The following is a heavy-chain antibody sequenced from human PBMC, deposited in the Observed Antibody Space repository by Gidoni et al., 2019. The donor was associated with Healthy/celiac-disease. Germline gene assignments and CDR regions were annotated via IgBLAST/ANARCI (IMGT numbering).Heavy chain of an antibody. Sequence: QVQLVESGGGVVQPGRSLRLSCAASGFTFSSYGMHWVRQAPGKGLEWVAVIWYDGSNKYYADSVKGRFTISRDNSKNTLYLQMNSLRAEDTAVYYCARDRGDTEYYFDYWGQGTLVTVSS. CDR3: ARDRGDTEYYFDY. CDR2: IWYDGSNK. J-gene: IGHJ4*02. D-gene: IGHD2-21*02. V-gene: IGHV3-33*01. CDR1: GFTFSSYG.